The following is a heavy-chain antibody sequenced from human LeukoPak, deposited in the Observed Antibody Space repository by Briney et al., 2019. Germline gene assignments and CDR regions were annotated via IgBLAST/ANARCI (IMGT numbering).Heavy chain of an antibody. V-gene: IGHV3-66*01. J-gene: IGHJ4*02. CDR1: GFTVSSNY. CDR3: ARSEVYYDSSGYAY. Sequence: GGSLRLSCAASGFTVSSNYMSWVRQAPGKGLEWVSVIYSGGSTYYADSVKGRFTISRDNSKNTLYLQMNSLRAEDTAVYYCARSEVYYDSSGYAYWGQGTLVTVSS. D-gene: IGHD3-22*01. CDR2: IYSGGST.